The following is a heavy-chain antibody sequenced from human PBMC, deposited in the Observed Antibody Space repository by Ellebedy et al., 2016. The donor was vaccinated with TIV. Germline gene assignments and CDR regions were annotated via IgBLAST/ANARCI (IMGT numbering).Heavy chain of an antibody. J-gene: IGHJ4*02. V-gene: IGHV3-21*01. CDR3: ARNVNYAHDY. CDR1: GFTFSTYP. CDR2: ISISSDLI. D-gene: IGHD1-7*01. Sequence: GGSLRLSXAASGFTFSTYPMDWVRQAPGKGLEWVSSISISSDLIFYADSVRGRVTISRDNAKNSVYLQISSLRADDTAVYYCARNVNYAHDYWGQGTLVTVSS.